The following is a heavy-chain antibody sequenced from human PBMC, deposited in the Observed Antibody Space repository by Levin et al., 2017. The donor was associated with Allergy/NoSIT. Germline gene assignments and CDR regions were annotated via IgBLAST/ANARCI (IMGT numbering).Heavy chain of an antibody. CDR1: GFTFSSYS. J-gene: IGHJ4*02. CDR2: ISSSSSYI. Sequence: GESLKISCAASGFTFSSYSMNWVRQAPGKGLEWVSSISSSSSYIYYADSVKGRFTISRDNAKNSLYLQMNSLRAEDTAVYYCASLIVKWELLPTPPVLDDYWGQGTLVTVSS. CDR3: ASLIVKWELLPTPPVLDDY. V-gene: IGHV3-21*01. D-gene: IGHD1-26*01.